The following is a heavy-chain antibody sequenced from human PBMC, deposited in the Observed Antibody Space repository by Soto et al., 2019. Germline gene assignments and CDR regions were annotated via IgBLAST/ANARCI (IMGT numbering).Heavy chain of an antibody. CDR2: ISGGGDGT. CDR3: AKKGLDSLATYCTTGDCHYAFDV. Sequence: EVQLLESGGGLVRPGGSLRLSCAASGFTFYNYAMNWVRQAPGKGLEWVSTISGGGDGTYYADSVKGRFTISRANSRNTVYQQMNRLRAEETAVYYCAKKGLDSLATYCTTGDCHYAFDVWGQGTLVTVSS. CDR1: GFTFYNYA. D-gene: IGHD2-8*01. J-gene: IGHJ3*01. V-gene: IGHV3-23*01.